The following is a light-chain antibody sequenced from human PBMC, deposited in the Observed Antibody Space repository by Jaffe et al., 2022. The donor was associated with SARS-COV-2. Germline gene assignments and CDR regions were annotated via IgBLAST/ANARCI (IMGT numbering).Light chain of an antibody. V-gene: IGLV3-10*01. CDR3: YSYSADSNPLPR. J-gene: IGLJ2*01. CDR2: EDK. Sequence: SYELTQPPSVSVSPGQTATVTCSGDVVSKGYVSWYQQKSGQAPVMVIYEDKKRPSGIPERFSGSSSGTLATLTIMGVQVEDEGDYSCYSYSADSNPLPRFGGGTKLTVL. CDR1: VVSKGY.